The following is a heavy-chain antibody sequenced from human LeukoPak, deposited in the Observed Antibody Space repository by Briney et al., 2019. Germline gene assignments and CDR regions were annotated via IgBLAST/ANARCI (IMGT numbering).Heavy chain of an antibody. V-gene: IGHV3-30*02. Sequence: GGSLRLSXAASGITFSSYGMHWVRQAPGKGLEWVAFIRYDGSNKYYADSVKGRFTISRDNSKNTLYLQMNSLRAEDTAVYYCAKDHMTTLDYWGQGTLVTVSS. CDR3: AKDHMTTLDY. CDR1: GITFSSYG. D-gene: IGHD4-11*01. J-gene: IGHJ4*02. CDR2: IRYDGSNK.